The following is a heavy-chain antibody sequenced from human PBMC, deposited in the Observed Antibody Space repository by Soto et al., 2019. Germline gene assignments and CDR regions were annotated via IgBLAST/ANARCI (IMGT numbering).Heavy chain of an antibody. V-gene: IGHV4-39*01. CDR2: IYYSGST. D-gene: IGHD5-18*01. J-gene: IGHJ4*02. Sequence: QLQLQESGPGLVKPSETLSLTCTVSGGSISSSSYYWGWIRQPPGKGLEWIGSIYYSGSTYYNPSLKSRVTISVDTSKNQFSLKLSSVTAADTAVYYCARPTDGYSPYYFDYWGQGTLVTVSS. CDR1: GGSISSSSYY. CDR3: ARPTDGYSPYYFDY.